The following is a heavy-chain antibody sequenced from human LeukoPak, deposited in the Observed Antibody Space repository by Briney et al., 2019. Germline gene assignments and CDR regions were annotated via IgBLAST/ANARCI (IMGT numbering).Heavy chain of an antibody. Sequence: SETLSLTCTVSGYSISSGYYWGWIRQPPGKGLEWIGSIYHSGSTYYNPSLKSRVTISVDTSKNQFSLKLSSVTAADTAVYYCARLRGGLYYYYYMDVWGKGTTVTVSS. CDR1: GYSISSGYY. V-gene: IGHV4-38-2*02. CDR3: ARLRGGLYYYYYMDV. CDR2: IYHSGST. D-gene: IGHD3-16*01. J-gene: IGHJ6*03.